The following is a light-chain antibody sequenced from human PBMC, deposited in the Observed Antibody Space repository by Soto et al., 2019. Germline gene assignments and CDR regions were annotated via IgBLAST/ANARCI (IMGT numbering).Light chain of an antibody. CDR2: KAS. CDR1: QSISSW. V-gene: IGKV1-5*03. CDR3: QQYNSYSRT. Sequence: DIQMTQSPSTLSASVGDRVTITCRASQSISSWLAWYQQKPGKAPKLLIYKASSLESGVPLRFGGSGSGTEFTLTISSLQPDDFATYYCQQYNSYSRTFGQGTKVEIK. J-gene: IGKJ1*01.